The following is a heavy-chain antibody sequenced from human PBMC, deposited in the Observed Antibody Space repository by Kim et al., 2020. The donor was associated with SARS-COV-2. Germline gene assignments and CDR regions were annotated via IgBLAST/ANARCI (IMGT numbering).Heavy chain of an antibody. CDR3: ARNIVVVPAATYYYYGIDV. CDR2: IYYSGST. D-gene: IGHD2-2*01. J-gene: IGHJ6*02. Sequence: SETLSLTCTVSGGSISSGGYYWSWIRQHPGKGLEWIGYIYYSGSTYYNPSLKSRVTISVDTSKNQFSLKLSSVTAADTAVYYCARNIVVVPAATYYYYGIDVWGQGTPVTVSS. CDR1: GGSISSGGYY. V-gene: IGHV4-31*03.